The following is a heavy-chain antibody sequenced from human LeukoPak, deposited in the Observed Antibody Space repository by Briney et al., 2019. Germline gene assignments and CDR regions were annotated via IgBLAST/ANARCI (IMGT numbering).Heavy chain of an antibody. CDR1: GSTFSSYA. CDR2: ISYDGSNK. Sequence: GGSLRLSCAASGSTFSSYAMHWVRQAPGKGLEWVAVISYDGSNKYYADSVKGRFTISRDNSKNTLYLQMNSLRAEDTAVYYCARALYAFDIWGQGTMVTVSS. CDR3: ARALYAFDI. J-gene: IGHJ3*02. V-gene: IGHV3-30*04.